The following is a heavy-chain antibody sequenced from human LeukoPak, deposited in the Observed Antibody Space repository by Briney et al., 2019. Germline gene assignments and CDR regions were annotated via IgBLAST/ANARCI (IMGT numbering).Heavy chain of an antibody. CDR1: GFTFTKYW. CDR2: IHPDGSSA. CDR3: ARDCSFGDAYWYFDL. D-gene: IGHD4-17*01. J-gene: IGHJ2*01. Sequence: GGSLRLSCAASGFTFTKYWMHWVRQGPGRGLVWVSRIHPDGSSATYADSVKGRFTISRDNAKNTLSLQMNSLRAEDTAVYYCARDCSFGDAYWYFDLWGRGTLVTVSS. V-gene: IGHV3-74*01.